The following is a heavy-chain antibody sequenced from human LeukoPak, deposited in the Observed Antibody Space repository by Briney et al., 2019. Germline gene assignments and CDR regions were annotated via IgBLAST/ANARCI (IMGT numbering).Heavy chain of an antibody. J-gene: IGHJ6*02. Sequence: PGGSLRLSCASSGFTFTSYGMHWVRQAPGKGLEWVAFTSTDGSNKYYEDSVQGRFTISRDNSQNTLFLQMNSLRVEDTAVYYCAKPSVYFHGMVVWGQRTTVAVSS. CDR2: TSTDGSNK. CDR3: AKPSVYFHGMVV. CDR1: GFTFTSYG. V-gene: IGHV3-30*18.